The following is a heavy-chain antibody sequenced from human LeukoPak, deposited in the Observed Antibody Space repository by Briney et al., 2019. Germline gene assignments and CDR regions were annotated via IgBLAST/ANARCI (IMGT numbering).Heavy chain of an antibody. Sequence: GGSLRLSCAASGFTFSSYWMHWVRQAPGKGLVWVSRINSDGSSTSYADSVKGRFTISRDNAKNTLYLQMNSLRAEDTAVYYCARVSNDFYYFDYWGQGTLVTVS. CDR2: INSDGSST. CDR3: ARVSNDFYYFDY. CDR1: GFTFSSYW. D-gene: IGHD3/OR15-3a*01. V-gene: IGHV3-74*01. J-gene: IGHJ4*02.